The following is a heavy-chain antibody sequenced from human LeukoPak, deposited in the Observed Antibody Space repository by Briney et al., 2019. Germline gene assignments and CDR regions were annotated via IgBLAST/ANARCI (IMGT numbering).Heavy chain of an antibody. CDR3: ARRRHDYVWGSYRSSNWFDP. CDR2: IYYSGST. V-gene: IGHV4-59*01. J-gene: IGHJ5*02. Sequence: SETLSLTCTVSGGSISSYYWSWIRQPPGKGLEWIGYIYYSGSTNYNPSLKSRVTISVDTSKNQFSLKLSSVTAADTAVYYCARRRHDYVWGSYRSSNWFDPWGQGTLATVSS. CDR1: GGSISSYY. D-gene: IGHD3-16*02.